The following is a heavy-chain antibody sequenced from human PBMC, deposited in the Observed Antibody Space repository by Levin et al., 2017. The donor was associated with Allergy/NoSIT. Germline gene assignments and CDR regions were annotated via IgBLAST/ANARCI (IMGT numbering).Heavy chain of an antibody. V-gene: IGHV3-66*01. CDR2: IYSGGST. J-gene: IGHJ6*03. CDR3: ARDGIAAAGNYYYYYYMDG. Sequence: LSLTCAASGFTVSSNYMSWVRQAPGKGLEWVSVIYSGGSTYYADSVKGRFTISRDNSKNTLYLQMNSLRAEDTAVYYCARDGIAAAGNYYYYYYMDGWGKGTTVTVSS. CDR1: GFTVSSNY. D-gene: IGHD6-13*01.